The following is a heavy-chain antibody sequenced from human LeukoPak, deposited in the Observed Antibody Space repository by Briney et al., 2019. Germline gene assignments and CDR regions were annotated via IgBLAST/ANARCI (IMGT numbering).Heavy chain of an antibody. D-gene: IGHD3-10*01. J-gene: IGHJ4*02. Sequence: GGSLRLSCAASGFTFSTYWMNWYRQAPGKGLEWVGNINQDASEINYVDSVRGRFTISRDNAKNSLHLQMNSLRVEDTALYYCATGRWFGEFAGSSFEDWGQGTLVTVSS. CDR3: ATGRWFGEFAGSSFED. CDR1: GFTFSTYW. V-gene: IGHV3-7*01. CDR2: INQDASEI.